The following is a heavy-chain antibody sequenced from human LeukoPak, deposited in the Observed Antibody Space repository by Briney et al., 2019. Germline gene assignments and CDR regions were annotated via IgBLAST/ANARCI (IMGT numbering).Heavy chain of an antibody. D-gene: IGHD3-22*01. Sequence: GGSLRLSCAASGFTVSSNYMSWVRQAPGKGLEWVSVIYSGGSTYYADSVKGRFTISRDNSKNTLYLQMNSLRAEDTAVYYCARIRDDYYDSSGHFDYWGQGTLVTVSS. CDR3: ARIRDDYYDSSGHFDY. CDR2: IYSGGST. V-gene: IGHV3-66*01. J-gene: IGHJ4*02. CDR1: GFTVSSNY.